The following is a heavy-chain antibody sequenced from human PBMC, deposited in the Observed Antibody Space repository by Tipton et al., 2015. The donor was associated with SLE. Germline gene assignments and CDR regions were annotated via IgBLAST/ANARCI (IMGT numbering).Heavy chain of an antibody. Sequence: SLRLSCAASGFTFSSYGMHWVRQAPGKGLEWVAVIWYDGSNKYYADSVKGRFTISRDNSKNTLYLQMNSLRAEDTAVYYCATSLLVVLDGMDVWGQGTTVTVPS. J-gene: IGHJ6*02. CDR2: IWYDGSNK. V-gene: IGHV3-30*19. D-gene: IGHD2-8*02. CDR3: ATSLLVVLDGMDV. CDR1: GFTFSSYG.